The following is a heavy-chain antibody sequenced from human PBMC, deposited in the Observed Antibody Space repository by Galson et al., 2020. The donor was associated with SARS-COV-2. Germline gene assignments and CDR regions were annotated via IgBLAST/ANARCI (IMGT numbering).Heavy chain of an antibody. D-gene: IGHD3-16*01. CDR2: INPNRGGT. Sequence: GESLKISCKASGYTFTGYYMHWVRQAPGQGLEWMGWINPNRGGTNYAQKFQGRVTMTRDTTISTAYMELSRLSSDDTAVYYCARDGGPGDYYYGMDVGGQGTTVTVSS. CDR1: GYTFTGYY. J-gene: IGHJ6*02. CDR3: ARDGGPGDYYYGMDV. V-gene: IGHV1-2*02.